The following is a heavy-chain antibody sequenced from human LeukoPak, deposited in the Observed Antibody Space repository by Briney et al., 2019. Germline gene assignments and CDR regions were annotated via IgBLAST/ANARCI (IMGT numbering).Heavy chain of an antibody. D-gene: IGHD3-10*01. Sequence: PSETLSLTCTVSGGSISSGGYYWSWIRQHPGKGLEWIGYIYYSGGTYYNPSHKSRVTISVDTSKNQFSLKLSSVTAADTAVYYCARVSSLWFGEVNWFDPWGQGTLVTVSS. CDR1: GGSISSGGYY. V-gene: IGHV4-31*03. CDR3: ARVSSLWFGEVNWFDP. CDR2: IYYSGGT. J-gene: IGHJ5*02.